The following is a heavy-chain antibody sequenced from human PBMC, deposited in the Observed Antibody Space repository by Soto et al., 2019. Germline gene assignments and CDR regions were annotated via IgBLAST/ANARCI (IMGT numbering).Heavy chain of an antibody. CDR3: ARGLYISSWPPVGAYYYYYYGMDV. D-gene: IGHD6-13*01. Sequence: ASVKVSCTASGYTFTSYGISWVRQAPGQGLEWXXWISAYNGNTNYAQKLQGRVTMTTDTSTSTAYMELRSLRSDDTAVYYCARGLYISSWPPVGAYYYYYYGMDVWGQGTTVTVSS. J-gene: IGHJ6*02. CDR2: ISAYNGNT. CDR1: GYTFTSYG. V-gene: IGHV1-18*01.